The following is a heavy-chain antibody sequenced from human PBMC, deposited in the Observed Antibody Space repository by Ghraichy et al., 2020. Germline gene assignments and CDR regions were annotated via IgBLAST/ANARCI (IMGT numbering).Heavy chain of an antibody. CDR2: FDPEDGET. V-gene: IGHV1-24*01. Sequence: ASVKVSCKVSGYTLTELSMHWVRQAPGKGLEWMGSFDPEDGETIYAQKFQGRVTMTEDTSTDTAYMELSSLRSEDTAVYYCATVPGVLTHYYYGMDVWGQGTTVTVSS. D-gene: IGHD3-10*01. CDR3: ATVPGVLTHYYYGMDV. CDR1: GYTLTELS. J-gene: IGHJ6*02.